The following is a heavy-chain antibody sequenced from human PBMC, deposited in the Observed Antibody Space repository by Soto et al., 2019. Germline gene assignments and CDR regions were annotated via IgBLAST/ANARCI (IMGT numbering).Heavy chain of an antibody. V-gene: IGHV4-30-2*01. J-gene: IGHJ4*01. CDR3: ARVPHD. CDR2: IYHSGST. Sequence: QLQLQESGSGLVKPSQTLSLTCAVSGGSISSGGYSWSWIRQPPGKGLEWIGYIYHSGSTYYNPSLQSRSTISVDRSNNLLSLTPSSVTAADTAVYSCARVPHDWGPGTLVTVSS. CDR1: GGSISSGGYS.